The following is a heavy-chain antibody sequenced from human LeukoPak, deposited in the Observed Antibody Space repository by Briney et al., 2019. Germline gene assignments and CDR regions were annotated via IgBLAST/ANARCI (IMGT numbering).Heavy chain of an antibody. V-gene: IGHV1-69*13. D-gene: IGHD2-2*01. Sequence: SVKVSCKASGGTFSSYAISWVRQAPGQGLEWMGGIIPIFGTANYAQKFQGRVTITSDESTSTAYMELSSLRSEDTAVYYCASTHSPRYCSSTSCSGSLFDPWGQGTLVTVSS. CDR3: ASTHSPRYCSSTSCSGSLFDP. J-gene: IGHJ5*02. CDR1: GGTFSSYA. CDR2: IIPIFGTA.